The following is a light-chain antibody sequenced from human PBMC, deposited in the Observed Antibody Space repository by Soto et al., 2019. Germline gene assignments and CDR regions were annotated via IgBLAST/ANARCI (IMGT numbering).Light chain of an antibody. V-gene: IGKV3-15*01. Sequence: EVVMTQSASTLSVSPGERATLSWRASQSVSSNLAWYQQKHGQAPRLLIYGASTRATGIPARFSGSGSGTEFTLTISSLQSEDFAVYYCQQYDNWPPITFGQGTRLEIK. CDR3: QQYDNWPPIT. J-gene: IGKJ5*01. CDR1: QSVSSN. CDR2: GAS.